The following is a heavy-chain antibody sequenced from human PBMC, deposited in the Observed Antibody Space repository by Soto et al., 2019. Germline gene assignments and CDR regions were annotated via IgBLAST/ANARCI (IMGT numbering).Heavy chain of an antibody. J-gene: IGHJ6*02. Sequence: GGSLRLSCAASGFTFSSYGMHWVRQAPGKGLEWVAVISYDGSNKYYADSVKGRFTISRDNSKNTLYLQMNSLRAEDTAVYYCAKEGGWNYSYYYYGMDVWGQGTTVTVSS. CDR2: ISYDGSNK. V-gene: IGHV3-30*18. CDR3: AKEGGWNYSYYYYGMDV. D-gene: IGHD1-7*01. CDR1: GFTFSSYG.